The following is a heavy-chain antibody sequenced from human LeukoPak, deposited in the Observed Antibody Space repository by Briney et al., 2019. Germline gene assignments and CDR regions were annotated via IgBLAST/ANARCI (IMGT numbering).Heavy chain of an antibody. CDR2: IYYSGST. D-gene: IGHD2-15*01. V-gene: IGHV4-39*07. CDR3: ARARKVVVAAMGKMGWFDP. Sequence: SETLSLTCTVSGGSISSSSYYWGWIRQPPGKGLEWIGSIYYSGSTYYNPSLKSRVTISVDTSKNQFSLKLSSVTAADTAVYYCARARKVVVAAMGKMGWFDPWGQGTLVTVSS. J-gene: IGHJ5*02. CDR1: GGSISSSSYY.